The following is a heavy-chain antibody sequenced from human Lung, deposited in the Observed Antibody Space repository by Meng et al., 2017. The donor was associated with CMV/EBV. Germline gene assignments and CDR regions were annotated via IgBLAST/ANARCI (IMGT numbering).Heavy chain of an antibody. V-gene: IGHV4-38-2*02. CDR1: GYSISSGYY. CDR3: ARARFDY. CDR2: IYHSGST. J-gene: IGHJ4*02. Sequence: SXTLSLTCTVSGYSISSGYYWGWVRQPPGKRLEWIGSIYHSGSTYYNPSLKSRVTISVDKSKNQFSLKLSSVTAADTAVYYCARARFDYWGQGALVTFSS.